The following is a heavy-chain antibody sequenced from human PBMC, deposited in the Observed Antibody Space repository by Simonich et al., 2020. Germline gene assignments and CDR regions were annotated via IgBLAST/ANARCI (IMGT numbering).Heavy chain of an antibody. CDR1: GLPLSSFS. CDR2: ISSSSSYI. CDR3: ARKRFLEWFFDY. V-gene: IGHV3-21*01. D-gene: IGHD3-3*01. J-gene: IGHJ4*02. Sequence: EVQLVESGGGLVKPGGSLRLSCAASGLPLSSFSMNWVRRAPGKGLVWVSSISSSSSYIYYADSVKGRFTISRDNAKNSLYLQMNSLRAEDTAVYYCARKRFLEWFFDYWGQGTLVTVSS.